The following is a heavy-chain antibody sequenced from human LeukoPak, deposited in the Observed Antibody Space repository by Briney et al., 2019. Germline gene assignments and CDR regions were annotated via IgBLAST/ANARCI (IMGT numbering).Heavy chain of an antibody. J-gene: IGHJ6*02. Sequence: GGSLRLSCAVSGFTFSSYAMNWVRQAPGKGLEWVSVISGSGGSTYYADSVKGRFTISRDTSKNTLYLQMNSLRAEDTAVYYCAKSTVTDPGDYYYYGLDVWGQGTTVTVSS. CDR2: ISGSGGST. V-gene: IGHV3-23*01. CDR3: AKSTVTDPGDYYYYGLDV. D-gene: IGHD4-17*01. CDR1: GFTFSSYA.